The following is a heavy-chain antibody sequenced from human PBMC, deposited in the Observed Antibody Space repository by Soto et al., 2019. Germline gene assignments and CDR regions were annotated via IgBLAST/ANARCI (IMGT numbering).Heavy chain of an antibody. Sequence: QVKLVQSGAEVKKPGASMKVSCQASGYTFTNYGISWVRQAPGQGLEWMGWISADNGNTISVQKLQGRLTMTTDTSTNTGYMELRSLRSDDAAVYYCAKSIAAPTTARDYYSGMDVWGQGTTVTVSS. CDR3: AKSIAAPTTARDYYSGMDV. CDR2: ISADNGNT. CDR1: GYTFTNYG. J-gene: IGHJ6*02. D-gene: IGHD6-13*01. V-gene: IGHV1-18*04.